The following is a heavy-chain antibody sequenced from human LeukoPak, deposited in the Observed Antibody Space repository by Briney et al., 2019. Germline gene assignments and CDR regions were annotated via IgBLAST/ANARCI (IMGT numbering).Heavy chain of an antibody. D-gene: IGHD3-16*01. Sequence: GASVKVSCKAFGSTFSSYHIHWVRRAPGQGLEWMGIIKPRDDSTIYAQKFQGRLIMTWDTSTSTAYMELSSLRSDDTALYYCARDFVWAVDYWGQGSLVTVSS. CDR3: ARDFVWAVDY. J-gene: IGHJ4*02. V-gene: IGHV1-46*01. CDR2: IKPRDDST. CDR1: GSTFSSYH.